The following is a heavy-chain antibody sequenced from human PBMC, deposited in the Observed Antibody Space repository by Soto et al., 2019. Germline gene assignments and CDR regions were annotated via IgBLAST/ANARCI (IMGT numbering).Heavy chain of an antibody. J-gene: IGHJ3*02. CDR1: GYTFTSYG. CDR3: ASVRWKDAFDI. V-gene: IGHV1-18*04. CDR2: ISVYNGNT. D-gene: IGHD4-17*01. Sequence: QVQLVQSGAEVKKPGASVKVSCKASGYTFTSYGISWVRQAPGQGREWMGWISVYNGNTNYAQKLQGRVTMTTDTTTSTAYMELRSMRSDDTAVYYGASVRWKDAFDIWGQGTMVTVSS.